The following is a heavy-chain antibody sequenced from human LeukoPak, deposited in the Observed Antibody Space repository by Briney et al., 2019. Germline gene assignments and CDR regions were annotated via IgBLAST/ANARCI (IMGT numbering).Heavy chain of an antibody. V-gene: IGHV7-4-1*02. CDR1: GYTFTSYA. CDR3: ARLPHHDTTVTTGG. D-gene: IGHD4-17*01. Sequence: ASVRVSCKASGYTFTSYAMNWVRQAPGQGLEWMGWINTNTGNPTYAQGFTGRFVFSLDTSVSTAYLQISSLKAEDTAVYYCARLPHHDTTVTTGGWGQGTLVTVSS. CDR2: INTNTGNP. J-gene: IGHJ4*02.